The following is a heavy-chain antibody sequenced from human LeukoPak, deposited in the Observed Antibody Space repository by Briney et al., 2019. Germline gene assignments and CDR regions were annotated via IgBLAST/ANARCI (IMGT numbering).Heavy chain of an antibody. CDR1: GFTFDDYA. D-gene: IGHD1-26*01. CDR3: ARDTLSGRYWATRTNFDY. V-gene: IGHV3-43*02. J-gene: IGHJ4*02. Sequence: PGGSLRLSCAASGFTFDDYAMHWVRQAPGKGLEWVSLISGDGGSTYYADFVKGRFTISRDNSKNSLYLQMSRLRTEDTALYYCARDTLSGRYWATRTNFDYWGQGTLVAVSS. CDR2: ISGDGGST.